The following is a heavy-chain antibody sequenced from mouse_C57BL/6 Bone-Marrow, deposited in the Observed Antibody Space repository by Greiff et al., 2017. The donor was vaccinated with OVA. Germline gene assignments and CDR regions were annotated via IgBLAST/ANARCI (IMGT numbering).Heavy chain of an antibody. CDR3: ARNWDGYDGHFDV. J-gene: IGHJ1*03. V-gene: IGHV2-2*01. CDR1: GFSLTSYG. CDR2: IWSGGST. Sequence: VKLMESGPGLVQPSQSLSITCTVSGFSLTSYGVHWVRQSPGKGLEWLGVIWSGGSTDYNAAFISRLSISKDNSKSQVFFKMNSLQADDTAIYYCARNWDGYDGHFDVWGTGTTVTVSS. D-gene: IGHD2-2*01.